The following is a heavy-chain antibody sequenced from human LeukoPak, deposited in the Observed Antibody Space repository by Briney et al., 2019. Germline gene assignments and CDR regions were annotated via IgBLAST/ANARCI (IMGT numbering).Heavy chain of an antibody. D-gene: IGHD5-24*01. CDR1: GFTFSNYA. V-gene: IGHV3-23*01. Sequence: GGSLRLSCAASGFTFSNYAMTWVRQAPGKALEWVSDVSGSGRSTYYADSVKGRFTISRDNSKNTLYLQMNSLTVEDTAVYYCARDMGWQQFDQWGQGTLVTVSS. CDR3: ARDMGWQQFDQ. J-gene: IGHJ4*02. CDR2: VSGSGRST.